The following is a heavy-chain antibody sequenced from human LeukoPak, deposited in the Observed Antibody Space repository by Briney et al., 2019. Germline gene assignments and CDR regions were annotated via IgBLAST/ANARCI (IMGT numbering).Heavy chain of an antibody. J-gene: IGHJ6*02. CDR3: ARFGYYGSGSYYSSVDV. V-gene: IGHV1-18*04. Sequence: GASVKVSCKASGYTFTSYYMHWVRQAPGQGLEWMGWISGYNGNTNYAQKLQGRVTMITDTSTRTAYMELRSLRSDDTAVYYCARFGYYGSGSYYSSVDVRGQGTTVTVSS. D-gene: IGHD3-10*01. CDR2: ISGYNGNT. CDR1: GYTFTSYY.